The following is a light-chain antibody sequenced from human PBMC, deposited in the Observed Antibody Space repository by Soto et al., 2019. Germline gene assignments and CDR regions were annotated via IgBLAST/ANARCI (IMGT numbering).Light chain of an antibody. Sequence: EFVLTQSPATLSLSPGEGASLSCWASQSVGTYMAWYQHKPGQPPRLLIYDASKRATGIPARFSGSGSGTNFTFTISSLEPADFSLYLCHLRSSWPPYTF. CDR2: DAS. V-gene: IGKV3-11*01. CDR3: HLRSSWPPYT. J-gene: IGKJ2*01. CDR1: QSVGTY.